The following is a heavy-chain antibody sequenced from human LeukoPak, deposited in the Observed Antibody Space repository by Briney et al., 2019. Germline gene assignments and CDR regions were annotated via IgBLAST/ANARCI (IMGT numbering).Heavy chain of an antibody. Sequence: SETLSLTCAVYGGSFSGYYWSWIRQPPGEGLEWIGEINHSGSTNYNPSLKSRVTISVDTSKNQFSLKLSSVTAADTAVYYCARGPHYYDCSGPDAFDIWGQGTMVTVSS. D-gene: IGHD3-22*01. CDR3: ARGPHYYDCSGPDAFDI. CDR2: INHSGST. CDR1: GGSFSGYY. J-gene: IGHJ3*02. V-gene: IGHV4-34*09.